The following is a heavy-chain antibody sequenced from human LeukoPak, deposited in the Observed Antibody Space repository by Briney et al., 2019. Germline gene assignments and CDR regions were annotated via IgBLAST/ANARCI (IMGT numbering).Heavy chain of an antibody. J-gene: IGHJ6*02. CDR1: GFTFSSYG. CDR2: ISYDGSNK. CDR3: AKGYLAGDEWFGELSYYYYGMDV. V-gene: IGHV3-30*18. D-gene: IGHD3-10*01. Sequence: PGRSLRLSCAASGFTFSSYGMHWVRQAPGKGLEWVAVISYDGSNKYYADSVKGRFTISRDNSKNTLYLQMDSLRAEDTAVYYCAKGYLAGDEWFGELSYYYYGMDVWGQGTTVTVSS.